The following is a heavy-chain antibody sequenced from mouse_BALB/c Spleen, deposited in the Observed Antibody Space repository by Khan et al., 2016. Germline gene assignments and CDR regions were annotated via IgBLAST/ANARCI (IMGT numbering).Heavy chain of an antibody. D-gene: IGHD1-1*01. J-gene: IGHJ2*01. CDR1: GYSITSDYA. Sequence: EVKLEESGPGLVKPSQSLSLTCTVTGYSITSDYAWNWIRQFPGNKLEWMGYISYSGSTSYNPSLKSRISITRDTSKNQFFLQLNSVTTEDTATYYCARNYGSSACLDYWGQGTTLTVSS. CDR2: ISYSGST. V-gene: IGHV3-2*02. CDR3: ARNYGSSACLDY.